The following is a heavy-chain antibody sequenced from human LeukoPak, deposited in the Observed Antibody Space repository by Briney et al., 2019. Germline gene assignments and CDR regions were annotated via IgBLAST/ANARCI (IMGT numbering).Heavy chain of an antibody. CDR1: GFTFRSYS. V-gene: IGHV3-21*01. D-gene: IGHD2-2*01. J-gene: IGHJ4*02. CDR2: IDPSSTYI. Sequence: GSLRLSCAASGFTFRSYSMNWVRQAPGKGLEWVSAIDPSSTYIYYADSVKGRFTISRDNAENSLYLQMNSLRVEDTAVYYCARAPTVLVGYCSSSSCQADYWGQGTLVTVSS. CDR3: ARAPTVLVGYCSSSSCQADY.